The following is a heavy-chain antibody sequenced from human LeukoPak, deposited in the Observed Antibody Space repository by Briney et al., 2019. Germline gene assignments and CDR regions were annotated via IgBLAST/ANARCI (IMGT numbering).Heavy chain of an antibody. D-gene: IGHD6-6*01. CDR3: ARGGAARPDY. CDR1: LFPFTISG. V-gene: IGHV3-48*01. Sequence: GGSLRVSRAAPLFPFTISGMSWVPQTLRGGLECVSYISSSSSTMSYADSVKGQFTNSRYNARNSLFLQLNGLRAEDTAVYYCARGGAARPDYWGQGTLVTVSS. J-gene: IGHJ4*02. CDR2: ISSSSSTM.